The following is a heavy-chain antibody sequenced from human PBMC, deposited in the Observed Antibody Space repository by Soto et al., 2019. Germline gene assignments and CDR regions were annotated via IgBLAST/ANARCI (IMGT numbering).Heavy chain of an antibody. V-gene: IGHV4-34*01. D-gene: IGHD7-27*01. CDR2: INHSGVT. Sequence: SETLSLTCADSGGSFSGYSWSWIRQPPGKGLEWIGEINHSGVTNYSPSLKSRVTISVDRSTKQFSLKLTSVTAADTAFYYCAREPTWEFSSRYHARFDLWGQGTLV. CDR1: GGSFSGYS. J-gene: IGHJ5*02. CDR3: AREPTWEFSSRYHARFDL.